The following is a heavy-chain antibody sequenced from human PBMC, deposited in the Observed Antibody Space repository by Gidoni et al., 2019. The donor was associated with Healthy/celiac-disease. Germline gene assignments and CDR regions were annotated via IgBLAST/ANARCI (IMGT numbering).Heavy chain of an antibody. D-gene: IGHD2-15*01. CDR1: GSTFRSYS. CDR2: ISSSSSYI. CDR3: ARDSYCSGGSCYSYYYYGMDV. J-gene: IGHJ6*02. V-gene: IGHV3-21*01. Sequence: EVQLVESWGGLVKPGGSLRLSCAASGSTFRSYSMTWVRQAPGKGLEWVSSISSSSSYIYYADSVKGRFTISRDNAKNSLYLQMNSLRAEDTAVYYCARDSYCSGGSCYSYYYYGMDVWGQGTTVTVSS.